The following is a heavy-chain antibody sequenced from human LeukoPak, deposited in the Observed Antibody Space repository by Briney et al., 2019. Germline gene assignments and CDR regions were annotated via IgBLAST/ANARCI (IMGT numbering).Heavy chain of an antibody. CDR1: GYTFNDYY. J-gene: IGHJ4*02. CDR2: VYPNRGAT. D-gene: IGHD2-2*01. Sequence: ASVKGSCRTSGYTFNDYYMHWVRQAPVEGPECMGEVYPNRGATTYAQNFHGRVSLSRDTSISTAYMERSGLRSDDTAICYCVRETVPADGIQYRSLDFWGQGTLVTVSS. CDR3: VRETVPADGIQYRSLDF. V-gene: IGHV1-2*02.